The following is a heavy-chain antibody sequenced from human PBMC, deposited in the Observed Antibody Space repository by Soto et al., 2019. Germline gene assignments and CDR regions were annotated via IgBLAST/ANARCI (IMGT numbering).Heavy chain of an antibody. J-gene: IGHJ4*02. Sequence: GASVKVSCKASGGTFSSYAISWVRQAPGQGLEWMGGIIPIFGTANYAQKFQGRVTITADKSTSTAYMELSSLRSEDTAVYYCATVAGTGYFDYWGQGTLVTVSS. CDR3: ATVAGTGYFDY. V-gene: IGHV1-69*06. CDR1: GGTFSSYA. CDR2: IIPIFGTA. D-gene: IGHD6-19*01.